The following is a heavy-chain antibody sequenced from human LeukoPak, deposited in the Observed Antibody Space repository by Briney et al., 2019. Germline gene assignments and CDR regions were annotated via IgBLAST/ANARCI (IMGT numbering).Heavy chain of an antibody. CDR3: AKDGPLLWFGPTDA. Sequence: GGSLRLSCVASGFTFSTYGMSWVRQAPGKGLECVAADSSTGSGTYYPDSLKGRFIICRDNSQNTVFLQMNSLRPEDTAFYFCAKDGPLLWFGPTDAWGQGILVTVSS. D-gene: IGHD3-10*01. V-gene: IGHV3-23*01. J-gene: IGHJ5*02. CDR1: GFTFSTYG. CDR2: DSSTGSGT.